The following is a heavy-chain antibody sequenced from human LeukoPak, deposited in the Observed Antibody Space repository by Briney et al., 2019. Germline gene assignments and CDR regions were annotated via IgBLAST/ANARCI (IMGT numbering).Heavy chain of an antibody. Sequence: SETLSLTCAVYGGSFSGYYWSRIRQPPGKGLEWIGEINHSGSTNYNPSLKSRVTISVDTSKNQFSLKLSSVTAADTAVYYCARAHFWSGYYGFGFDYWGQGTLVTVSS. J-gene: IGHJ4*02. CDR3: ARAHFWSGYYGFGFDY. CDR1: GGSFSGYY. CDR2: INHSGST. D-gene: IGHD3-3*02. V-gene: IGHV4-34*01.